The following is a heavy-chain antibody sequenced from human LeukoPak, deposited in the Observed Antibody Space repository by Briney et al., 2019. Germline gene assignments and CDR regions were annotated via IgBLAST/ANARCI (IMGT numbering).Heavy chain of an antibody. D-gene: IGHD3-9*01. CDR2: INWNGGST. V-gene: IGHV3-20*04. CDR3: ARESNYDILTGYYRGNYFDH. Sequence: GGSLRLSCAASGFTFDDYGMSWVRQAPGKGLEWVSGINWNGGSTGYADSVKGRFTISRDNAKNSLYLQMNSLRAEDTALYYCARESNYDILTGYYRGNYFDHWGQGTLVTVSS. CDR1: GFTFDDYG. J-gene: IGHJ4*02.